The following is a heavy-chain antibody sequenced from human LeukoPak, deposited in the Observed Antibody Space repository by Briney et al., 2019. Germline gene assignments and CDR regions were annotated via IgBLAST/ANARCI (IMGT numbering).Heavy chain of an antibody. D-gene: IGHD4-17*01. CDR2: IYHSGST. CDR3: AREVSPSQYDYGDYFDY. V-gene: IGHV4-30-2*01. CDR1: GGSISSGGYY. J-gene: IGHJ4*02. Sequence: SETLSLTCTVSGGSISSGGYYWSWIRQPPGKGLEWIGYIYHSGSTYYNPSLKSRVTISVDRSKNQFSLKLSSVTAADTAVYYCAREVSPSQYDYGDYFDYWGQGTLVTVSS.